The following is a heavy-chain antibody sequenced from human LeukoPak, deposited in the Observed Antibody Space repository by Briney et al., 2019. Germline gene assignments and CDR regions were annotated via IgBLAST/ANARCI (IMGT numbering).Heavy chain of an antibody. CDR2: IKKDGSEK. V-gene: IGHV3-7*01. J-gene: IGHJ5*02. CDR1: GFTFSSYA. CDR3: ARFISLGA. D-gene: IGHD3-16*01. Sequence: PGGSLRLSCAASGFTFSSYAMSWVRQAPGKGLEWVANIKKDGSEKNYVDSVKGRFTISRDNAKNSLYLQIDSLRAEDTAVYYCARFISLGAWGQGTLVTVSS.